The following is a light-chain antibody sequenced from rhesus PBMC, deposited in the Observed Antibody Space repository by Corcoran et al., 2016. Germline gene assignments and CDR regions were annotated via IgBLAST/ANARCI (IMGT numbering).Light chain of an antibody. CDR1: QGISSY. V-gene: IGKV1-32*02. CDR2: YAN. J-gene: IGKJ4*01. Sequence: DIQMSQSPSSLSASVGDRVTITCRASQGISSYLNWYQQKPGKAPKLLIYYANSLASGVPSRFSGSGSGTEFTLTISSRQPEEFATYYCQQGNSNPLTFGGGTKVELK. CDR3: QQGNSNPLT.